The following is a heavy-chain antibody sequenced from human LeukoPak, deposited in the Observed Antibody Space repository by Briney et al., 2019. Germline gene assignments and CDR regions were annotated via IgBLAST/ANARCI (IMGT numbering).Heavy chain of an antibody. V-gene: IGHV3-30*04. CDR2: ISYDGSNK. CDR3: ARGSELSPGTIWFGEFETDY. D-gene: IGHD3-10*01. Sequence: PGGSLRLSCAASGFTFSSYAMHWVRQAPGKGLEWVAVISYDGSNKYYADSVKGRFTISRDNSKNTLYLQMNSLRAEDTAVYYCARGSELSPGTIWFGEFETDYWGQGTLVTVSS. CDR1: GFTFSSYA. J-gene: IGHJ4*02.